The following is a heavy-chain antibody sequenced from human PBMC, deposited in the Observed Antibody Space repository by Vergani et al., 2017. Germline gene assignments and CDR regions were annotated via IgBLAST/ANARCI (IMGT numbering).Heavy chain of an antibody. CDR2: IYWNDDQ. J-gene: IGHJ6*03. Sequence: QITLKESGPTLVKPTQTLTLTCTFSGFSLNTRGVSVAWIRQPPGKALDWFALIYWNDDQHYSPSLNNRVTITKDTSKNQVVLTMTNMDYVDTGTYYCVYXKTECGTTGCFYPFYYCYYMDVWGKGTTVTVSS. V-gene: IGHV2-5*04. D-gene: IGHD1-7*01. CDR1: GFSLNTRGVS. CDR3: VYXKTECGTTGCFYPFYYCYYMDV.